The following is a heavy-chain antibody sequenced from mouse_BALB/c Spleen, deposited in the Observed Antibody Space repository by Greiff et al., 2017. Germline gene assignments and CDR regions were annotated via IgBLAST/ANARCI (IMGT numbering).Heavy chain of an antibody. CDR2: ILTGGCST. J-gene: IGHJ3*01. CDR3: ARMITIAD. V-gene: IGHV1-9*01. Sequence: VQLQESGAELMAPGASVKISCKATGYTFSSYWIEWVKQRPGHGLEWIGEILTGGCSTNYNEEFKGKDTFTADTSSNTAYMKLSSLTSEDSTVYYCARMITIADWGQGTLVTVSA. D-gene: IGHD2-4*01. CDR1: GYTFSSYW.